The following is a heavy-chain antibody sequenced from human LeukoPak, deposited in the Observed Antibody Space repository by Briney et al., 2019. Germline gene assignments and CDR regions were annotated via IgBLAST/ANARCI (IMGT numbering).Heavy chain of an antibody. D-gene: IGHD3-3*01. J-gene: IGHJ5*02. CDR2: ISSSSSYI. CDR1: GFTFSSYS. CDR3: ARDNTRFGVVLTRFDP. V-gene: IGHV3-21*01. Sequence: GGSLRLSCAASGFTFSSYSMNWVRQAPGKGLEWVSSISSSSSYIYYADSVKGRFAISRDNAKNSLYLQMNSLRAEDTAVYYCARDNTRFGVVLTRFDPWGQGTLVTVSS.